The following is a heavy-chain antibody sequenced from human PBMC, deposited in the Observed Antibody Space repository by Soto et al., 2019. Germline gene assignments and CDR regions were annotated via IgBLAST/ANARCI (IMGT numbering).Heavy chain of an antibody. CDR2: TYYRSKWYN. CDR3: AKDWRDTYYYDSSGPLYFQH. CDR1: GDSVSSNSAA. J-gene: IGHJ1*01. Sequence: SQTLSLTCAISGDSVSSNSAAWNWIRQSPSRGLEWLGRTYYRSKWYNDYAVSVKSRITINPDTSKNQFSLQLNSVTPEDTAVYYCAKDWRDTYYYDSSGPLYFQHWGQGTLVTVSS. D-gene: IGHD3-22*01. V-gene: IGHV6-1*01.